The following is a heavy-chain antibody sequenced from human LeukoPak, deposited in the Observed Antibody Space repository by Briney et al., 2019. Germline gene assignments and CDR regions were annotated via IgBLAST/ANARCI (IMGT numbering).Heavy chain of an antibody. Sequence: GGSLRLSCTASGLTFSDYHVHWIRQAPAKGLEWVAVISYDGSNKYYADSVKGRFTISRDNSKNTLYLQMNSLRPEDTAVYYCAREYGGYETYSFDYWGQGTLGTVSS. CDR2: ISYDGSNK. CDR3: AREYGGYETYSFDY. CDR1: GLTFSDYH. V-gene: IGHV3-30*04. D-gene: IGHD5-12*01. J-gene: IGHJ4*02.